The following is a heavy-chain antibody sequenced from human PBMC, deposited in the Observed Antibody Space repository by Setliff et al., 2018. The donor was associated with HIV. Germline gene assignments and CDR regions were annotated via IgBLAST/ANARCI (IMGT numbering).Heavy chain of an antibody. Sequence: LRLSCAAPGFMFGVDWMSWVRQTPGKGLEWVASVTPDGGDKYYADSVKGRFTVSRDNAKNTLYLQMNSLRAEDTAVYYCAKDLYRSGWSPLDYWGQGTLVTVSS. V-gene: IGHV3-7*04. CDR1: GFMFGVDW. CDR3: AKDLYRSGWSPLDY. J-gene: IGHJ4*02. D-gene: IGHD6-13*01. CDR2: VTPDGGDK.